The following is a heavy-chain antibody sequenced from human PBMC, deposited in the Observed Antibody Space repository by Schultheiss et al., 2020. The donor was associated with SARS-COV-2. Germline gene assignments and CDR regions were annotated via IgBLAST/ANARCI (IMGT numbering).Heavy chain of an antibody. Sequence: GGSLRLSCAASGFTFSSYSMNWVRQAPGKGLEWVSYISSSSSTIYYADSVKGRFTISRDNAKNSLYLQMNSLRAEDTAVYYCARDLGEYDFWSGDLDYWGQGTLVTVS. V-gene: IGHV3-48*04. CDR2: ISSSSSTI. CDR3: ARDLGEYDFWSGDLDY. D-gene: IGHD3-3*01. CDR1: GFTFSSYS. J-gene: IGHJ4*02.